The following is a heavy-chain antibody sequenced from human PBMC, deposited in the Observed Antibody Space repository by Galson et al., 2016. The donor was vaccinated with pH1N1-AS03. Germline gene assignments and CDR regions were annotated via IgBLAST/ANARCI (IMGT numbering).Heavy chain of an antibody. CDR2: IYASGSS. Sequence: LSLTCNVSGGSFSTYSWSWIRQPAGKGLEWFGRIYASGSSNYNPSLKSRVTMSLDKSKNQFSLKLSSVSAADTAVYYCARGYCSTMSCQWGFDFWGQGTLVTVSS. V-gene: IGHV4-4*07. CDR1: GGSFSTYS. CDR3: ARGYCSTMSCQWGFDF. J-gene: IGHJ4*02. D-gene: IGHD2-2*01.